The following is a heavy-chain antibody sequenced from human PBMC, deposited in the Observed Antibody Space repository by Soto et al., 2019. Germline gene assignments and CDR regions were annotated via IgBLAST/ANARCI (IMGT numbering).Heavy chain of an antibody. V-gene: IGHV4-39*01. CDR3: AGSVLLWFRELFVDP. Sequence: KLSETLSLTCTVSGGSISSSSYYWGWIRQPPGKGLEWIGSIYYSGSTYYNPSLKSRVTISVDTSKNQFSLKLSSVTAADTAVYYCAGSVLLWFRELFVDPWGQGTLVIVSS. CDR2: IYYSGST. J-gene: IGHJ5*02. CDR1: GGSISSSSYY. D-gene: IGHD3-10*01.